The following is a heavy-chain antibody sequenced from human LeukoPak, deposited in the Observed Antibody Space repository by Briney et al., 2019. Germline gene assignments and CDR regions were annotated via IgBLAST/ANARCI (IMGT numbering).Heavy chain of an antibody. CDR3: ARVLYDFWSGYYDPSPRYGMDV. CDR1: GYTFTGYY. J-gene: IGHJ6*02. V-gene: IGHV1-2*02. CDR2: INPNSGGT. Sequence: ASVKVSCKASGYTFTGYYMHWVPQAPGQGLEWMGWINPNSGGTNYAQKFQGRVTMTRDTSISTAYMELSRLRSDDTAVYYCARVLYDFWSGYYDPSPRYGMDVWGQGTTVTVSS. D-gene: IGHD3-3*01.